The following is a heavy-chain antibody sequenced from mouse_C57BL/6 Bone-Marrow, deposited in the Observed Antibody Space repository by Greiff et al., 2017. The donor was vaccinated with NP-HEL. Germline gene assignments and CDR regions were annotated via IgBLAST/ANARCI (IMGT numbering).Heavy chain of an antibody. CDR3: ARWDLPSRMDY. CDR2: IYPSDSET. J-gene: IGHJ4*01. D-gene: IGHD5-5*01. Sequence: QVQLQQPGAELVRPGSSVKLSCKASGYTFTSYWMDWVKQRPGQGLEWIGNIYPSDSETHYNQKFKDKATLTVDKSSSTAYMQLSSLTSEDSAVYYCARWDLPSRMDYWGQGTSVTVSS. V-gene: IGHV1-61*01. CDR1: GYTFTSYW.